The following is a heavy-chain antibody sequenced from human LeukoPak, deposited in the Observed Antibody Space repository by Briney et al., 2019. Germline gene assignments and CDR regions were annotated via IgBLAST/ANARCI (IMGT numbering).Heavy chain of an antibody. D-gene: IGHD1-26*01. Sequence: GGPLRLSCGAWGFTYSSYWMSWVRQATGKGLEGGVNIKGDGCDNHYVASVRGRFTISRDNAKNSLYLQMNSLRAEDTAVYYCARDLGYYRADYWGQGTLVTVSS. CDR1: GFTYSSYW. J-gene: IGHJ4*02. CDR3: ARDLGYYRADY. V-gene: IGHV3-7*04. CDR2: IKGDGCDN.